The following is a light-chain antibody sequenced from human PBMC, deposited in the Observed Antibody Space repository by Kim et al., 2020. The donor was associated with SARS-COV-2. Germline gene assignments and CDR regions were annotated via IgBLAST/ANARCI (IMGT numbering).Light chain of an antibody. V-gene: IGLV10-54*02. CDR3: SALDSSLSAQEV. Sequence: QTPPLTCTGNSNIVGNQGAAWLQQHQGHPPKLLSYRNNNRPSGISERFSASRSGNTASLTITGLQPEDEADYYCSALDSSLSAQEVFGGGTQLTVL. J-gene: IGLJ3*02. CDR1: SNIVGNQG. CDR2: RNN.